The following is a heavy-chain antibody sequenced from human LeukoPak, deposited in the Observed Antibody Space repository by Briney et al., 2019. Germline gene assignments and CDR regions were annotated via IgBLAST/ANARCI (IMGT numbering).Heavy chain of an antibody. Sequence: ASVKISCKASGYTFTGYAMHWVRQDPGQRLEWMGWISAGNGNTKYSQKFQGRVTITRDTSASTAYMELSSLRSEDTAVYYCARDQCTNGLCYMGTFDYWGQGTLVTVSS. D-gene: IGHD2-8*01. V-gene: IGHV1-3*01. CDR3: ARDQCTNGLCYMGTFDY. CDR1: GYTFTGYA. J-gene: IGHJ4*02. CDR2: ISAGNGNT.